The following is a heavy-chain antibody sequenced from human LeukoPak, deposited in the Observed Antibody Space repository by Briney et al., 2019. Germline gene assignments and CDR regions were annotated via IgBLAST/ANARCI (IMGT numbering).Heavy chain of an antibody. V-gene: IGHV4-39*07. J-gene: IGHJ4*02. CDR2: IYHSGST. D-gene: IGHD2-15*01. CDR1: GGSISSSSYY. Sequence: SETLSLTCTVSGGSISSSSYYWSWVRQPPGKGLEWIGEIYHSGSTNYNPSLKSRVTISVDKSKNQFSLKLSSVTAADTAVYYCAREAVVVAALDYWGQGTLVTVSS. CDR3: AREAVVVAALDY.